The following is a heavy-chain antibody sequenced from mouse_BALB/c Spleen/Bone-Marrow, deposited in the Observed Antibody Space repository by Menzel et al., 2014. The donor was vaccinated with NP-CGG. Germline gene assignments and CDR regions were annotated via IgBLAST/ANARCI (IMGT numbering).Heavy chain of an antibody. CDR2: IDPANGNT. CDR1: GFNIKDTY. V-gene: IGHV14-3*02. D-gene: IGHD1-1*01. Sequence: VQLKDSGAELVKPGASVKLSCTASGFNIKDTYMHWVKQRPEQGLEWIGRIDPANGNTKYDPKFQGKATITADTSSNTAYLQLSSLTSEDTAVYYCALCYYGSSGFAYWGQGTLVTVSA. J-gene: IGHJ3*01. CDR3: ALCYYGSSGFAY.